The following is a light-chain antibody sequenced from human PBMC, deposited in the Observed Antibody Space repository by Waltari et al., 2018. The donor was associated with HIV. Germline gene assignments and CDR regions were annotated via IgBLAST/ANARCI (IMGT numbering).Light chain of an antibody. V-gene: IGKV3-11*01. Sequence: EIVLTQSPASLSLSPGGRATLSCRPSQSVSRHLACYQHKPGQAPRLLIYAASSRATGIPARFSGSGSGTDFTLTISSLEPGDFGVYYCQQRVNWPITFGQATRLEIK. CDR1: QSVSRH. J-gene: IGKJ5*01. CDR3: QQRVNWPIT. CDR2: AAS.